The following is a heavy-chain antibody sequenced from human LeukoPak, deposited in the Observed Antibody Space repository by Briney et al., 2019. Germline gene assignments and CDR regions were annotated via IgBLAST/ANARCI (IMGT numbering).Heavy chain of an antibody. V-gene: IGHV3-30-3*01. J-gene: IGHJ4*02. CDR3: ARDLSPFRPDYYDSSGYQN. D-gene: IGHD3-22*01. CDR2: XXXDGSNK. Sequence: VXXXDGSNKYYADSVKGRFTISRDNSKNTLYLQMNSLRAEDTAVYYCARDLSPFRPDYYDSSGYQNWGQGTLVTVSS.